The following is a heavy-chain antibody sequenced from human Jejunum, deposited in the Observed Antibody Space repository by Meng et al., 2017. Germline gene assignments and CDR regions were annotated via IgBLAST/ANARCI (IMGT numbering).Heavy chain of an antibody. CDR1: GGSGSPTDW. V-gene: IGHV4-30-4*01. CDR2: IYYSGST. J-gene: IGHJ4*02. CDR3: ARSPYSGSALPFFDY. D-gene: IGHD1-26*01. Sequence: GRVLPPAHLSHPCPFSGGSGSPTDWGSGVRQPPEKGLEWIGYIYYSGSTYYNPSLKSRVSRSGDTSNKQFSLKLTSVTAADTAVYYCARSPYSGSALPFFDYWGQGSLVTVSS.